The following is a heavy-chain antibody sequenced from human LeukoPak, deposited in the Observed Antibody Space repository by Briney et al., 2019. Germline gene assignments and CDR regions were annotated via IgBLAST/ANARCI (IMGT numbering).Heavy chain of an antibody. J-gene: IGHJ4*02. D-gene: IGHD3-3*01. Sequence: PGGSLRLSCSASGFTFSSYNMNWVRQAPGKGLEWVSYMSSSSSNIYYADSVQGRFTISRDNAKNSLYLQMNSLRAEDTAVYYCARVWRIYYWGQGTLVTVSS. CDR1: GFTFSSYN. CDR3: ARVWRIYY. V-gene: IGHV3-48*01. CDR2: MSSSSSNI.